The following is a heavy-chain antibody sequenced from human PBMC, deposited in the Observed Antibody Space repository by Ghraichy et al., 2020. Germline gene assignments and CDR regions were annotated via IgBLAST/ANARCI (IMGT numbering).Heavy chain of an antibody. D-gene: IGHD6-13*01. CDR2: ISSSTNTI. Sequence: GGSLRLSCAASGFTFSSYSMNWVRQAPGKGLEWVSYISSSTNTIYYADSVKGRFTISRDNAKNSLYLQMSSLREDDTAVYYCARGKGIAADGTFDYWGQGTLVNVSS. J-gene: IGHJ4*02. V-gene: IGHV3-48*02. CDR1: GFTFSSYS. CDR3: ARGKGIAADGTFDY.